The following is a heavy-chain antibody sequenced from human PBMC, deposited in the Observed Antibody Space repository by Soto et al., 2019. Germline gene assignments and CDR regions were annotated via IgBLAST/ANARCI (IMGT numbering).Heavy chain of an antibody. V-gene: IGHV1-2*02. D-gene: IGHD6-13*01. CDR2: INPNSDDT. CDR3: ATDLFGVEAAVSPSSNYYGREV. J-gene: IGHJ6*02. CDR1: GYSFTSHY. Sequence: ASVKVSCKASGYSFTSHYIHWVRQAPGQGLEWMGWINPNSDDTNYAQRFQGRVTMTRDTSITTAYMELSRLRSDDTAVYYCATDLFGVEAAVSPSSNYYGREVWGQGTTVTVSS.